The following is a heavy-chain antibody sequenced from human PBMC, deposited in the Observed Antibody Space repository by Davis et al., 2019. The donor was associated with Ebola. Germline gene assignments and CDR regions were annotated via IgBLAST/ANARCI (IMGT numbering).Heavy chain of an antibody. CDR3: AKDGQWAQDY. Sequence: GESLKISCAGSEFTFSNYWMHWVRQAPGKGLEYVSAISSNGGSTYYANSVKGRFTISRDNSKNTLYLQMGSLRVEDTAVYYCAKDGQWAQDYWGQGTLVSVSS. CDR1: EFTFSNYW. V-gene: IGHV3-64*01. CDR2: ISSNGGST. D-gene: IGHD1-26*01. J-gene: IGHJ4*02.